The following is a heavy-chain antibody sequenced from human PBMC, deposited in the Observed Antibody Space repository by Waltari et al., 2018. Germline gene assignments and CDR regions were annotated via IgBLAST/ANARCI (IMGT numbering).Heavy chain of an antibody. CDR3: ARHKPEVTRGGDFDY. CDR1: GGSISSYY. J-gene: IGHJ4*02. V-gene: IGHV4-59*08. D-gene: IGHD3-10*01. CDR2: IYYSAGP. Sequence: QVQLQESGPGLVKPSETLSLTCTVSGGSISSYYWSWIRQPPGKGLEWIGYIYYSAGPNAHPSLKSRVTMSVDTSKTQFSLKLGSVTAAYTAVYYCARHKPEVTRGGDFDYWGQGTLVTVSS.